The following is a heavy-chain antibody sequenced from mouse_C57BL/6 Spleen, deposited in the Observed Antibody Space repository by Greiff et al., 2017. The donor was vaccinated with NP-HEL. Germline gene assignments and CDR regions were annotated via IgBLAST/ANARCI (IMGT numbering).Heavy chain of an antibody. Sequence: EVKVVESGPELVKPGDSVKISCKASGYSFTGYFMNWVMQSHGKSLEWIGRINPYNGDTFYNQKFKGKATLTVDKSSSTAHMELRSLTSEDSAVYYCARFGSSWAMDYWGQGTSVTVSS. J-gene: IGHJ4*01. V-gene: IGHV1-20*01. CDR2: INPYNGDT. CDR3: ARFGSSWAMDY. CDR1: GYSFTGYF. D-gene: IGHD1-1*01.